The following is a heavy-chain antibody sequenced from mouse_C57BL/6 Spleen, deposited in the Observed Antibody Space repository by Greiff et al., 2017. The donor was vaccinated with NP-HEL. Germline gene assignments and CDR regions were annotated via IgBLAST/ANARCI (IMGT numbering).Heavy chain of an antibody. CDR3: ALTTVVAAPFDY. CDR1: GFNIKDYY. Sequence: VQLKESGAELVKPGASVKLSCTASGFNIKDYYMHWVKQRTEQGLEWIGRIDPEDGETKYAPKFQGKATITADTSSNTAYLQLSSLTSEDTAVYYCALTTVVAAPFDYWGQGTTLTVSS. D-gene: IGHD1-1*01. J-gene: IGHJ2*01. V-gene: IGHV14-2*01. CDR2: IDPEDGET.